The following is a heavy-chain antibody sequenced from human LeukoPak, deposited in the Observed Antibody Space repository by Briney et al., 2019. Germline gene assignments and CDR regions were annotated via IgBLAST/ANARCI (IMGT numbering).Heavy chain of an antibody. V-gene: IGHV4-34*01. CDR3: ARKEGGQLVNTRRWFDP. D-gene: IGHD6-13*01. J-gene: IGHJ5*02. CDR2: INHSGST. Sequence: SETLSLTCAVYGGSFSGYCWSWIRQPPGKGLEWIGEINHSGSTNYNPSLKSRVTISVDTSKNQFSLKLRSVTAADTAVYYCARKEGGQLVNTRRWFDPWGQGTLVTVSS. CDR1: GGSFSGYC.